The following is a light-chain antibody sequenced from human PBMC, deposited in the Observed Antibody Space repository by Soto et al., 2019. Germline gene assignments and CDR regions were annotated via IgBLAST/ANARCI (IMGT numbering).Light chain of an antibody. V-gene: IGLV2-23*02. CDR2: DVS. CDR1: SSDVGNYNY. J-gene: IGLJ2*01. Sequence: QSALTQPASVSGSPGQSIAISCTGTSSDVGNYNYVSWYQQHPGKAPKLMIYDVSKRPSGVSNRFSGSKSGNTASLTISGLQAEDEADYYCCSYAGSSTPHVVFGGGTKLTVL. CDR3: CSYAGSSTPHVV.